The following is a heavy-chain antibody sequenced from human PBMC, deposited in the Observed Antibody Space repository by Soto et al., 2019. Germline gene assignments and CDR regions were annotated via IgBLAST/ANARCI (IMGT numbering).Heavy chain of an antibody. V-gene: IGHV4-59*01. CDR2: VSYSGSS. CDR3: ARSTGWANWFDP. D-gene: IGHD6-19*01. J-gene: IGHJ5*02. Sequence: QVQLQESGPGLVKPSETLSLTCTVSGGSISTYYWSWIRQPPGKGLEWIGYVSYSGSSDYNPSLKSRVTISVDTSKNQVSLKLSSVTAADTAVYYCARSTGWANWFDPWGQGTLVTVSS. CDR1: GGSISTYY.